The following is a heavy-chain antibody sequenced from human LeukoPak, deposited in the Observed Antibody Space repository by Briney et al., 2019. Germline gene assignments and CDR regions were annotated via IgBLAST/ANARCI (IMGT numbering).Heavy chain of an antibody. CDR2: IYYSGST. J-gene: IGHJ4*02. D-gene: IGHD3-22*01. CDR3: ARGQYYYYDSSGYYYVMVPFDY. CDR1: GGSISSYY. V-gene: IGHV4-59*08. Sequence: SETLSLTCTVSGGSISSYYWSWIRQPPGKGLEWIGYIYYSGSTNYNPSLKSRVTISVDTSKNQFSLKLSSVTAADTAVYYCARGQYYYYDSSGYYYVMVPFDYWGQGTLVTVSS.